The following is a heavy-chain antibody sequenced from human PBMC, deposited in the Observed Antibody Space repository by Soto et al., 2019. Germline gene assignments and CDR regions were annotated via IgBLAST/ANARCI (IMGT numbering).Heavy chain of an antibody. CDR2: IYSDGTT. CDR1: GFTVSRNY. D-gene: IGHD1-20*01. Sequence: GGSLRLSCVASGFTVSRNYMSWVRQAPGKGLEWVSGIYSDGTTDYADSVKGRFTISRDNSKNTLYLQVNSLRAEDTAVYYCARDPLAITYSAYGMDVWGQGTTVTAP. J-gene: IGHJ6*02. CDR3: ARDPLAITYSAYGMDV. V-gene: IGHV3-66*01.